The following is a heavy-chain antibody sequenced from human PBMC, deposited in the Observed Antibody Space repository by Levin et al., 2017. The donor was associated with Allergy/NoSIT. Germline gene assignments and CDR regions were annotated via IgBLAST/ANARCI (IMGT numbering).Heavy chain of an antibody. CDR1: GGSIRSDY. D-gene: IGHD2-15*01. CDR2: IYNSGST. Sequence: SQTLSLPCTVSGGSIRSDYWSWIRQPPGKGLEWIGYIYNSGSTNYNPSLKSRVTISVDTSKNQFSLKLSSVTAADTAVYYCARRFCGGGTCYFGAHGMDVWGQGTTVTVSS. CDR3: ARRFCGGGTCYFGAHGMDV. V-gene: IGHV4-59*08. J-gene: IGHJ6*01.